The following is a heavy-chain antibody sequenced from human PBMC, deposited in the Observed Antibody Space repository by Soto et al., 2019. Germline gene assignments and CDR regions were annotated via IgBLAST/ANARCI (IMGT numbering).Heavy chain of an antibody. J-gene: IGHJ5*02. CDR3: ARERGDSHWIDP. CDR2: VENSGST. V-gene: IGHV4-61*01. D-gene: IGHD2-21*01. Sequence: SETLFLTCSVSGGSVSSESYYWSWIRQTPGKGLEWIGNVENSGSTKYNPSLKSRVTISVDTSKNQLSLKLSSVTGADTAVYYCARERGDSHWIDPWGQGTLVTVSS. CDR1: GGSVSSESYY.